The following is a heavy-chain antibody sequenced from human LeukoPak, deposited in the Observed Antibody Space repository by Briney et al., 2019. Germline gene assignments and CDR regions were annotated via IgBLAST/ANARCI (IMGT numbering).Heavy chain of an antibody. CDR2: IIPIFGTA. Sequence: ASVTVSCKASGGTFSSYAISWVRQAPGQGLEWMGGIIPIFGTANYAQKFQGRVTITADISTSTAYMELSSLRSEDTAVYYCATRNKDIVVDDSPVMDVWGKGTTVTVSS. V-gene: IGHV1-69*06. CDR1: GGTFSSYA. CDR3: ATRNKDIVVDDSPVMDV. D-gene: IGHD2-15*01. J-gene: IGHJ6*04.